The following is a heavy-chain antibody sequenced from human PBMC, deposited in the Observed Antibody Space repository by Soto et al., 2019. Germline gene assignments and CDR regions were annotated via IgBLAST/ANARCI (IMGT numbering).Heavy chain of an antibody. CDR2: VYWTGST. Sequence: KSSETVDITCSVSGDSLTTNGNYWGWFRQHPGKGLQWIGNVYWTGSTFSHPSLTSRVFISVDTSKDEFSLRLTSVTAADTAVYYCARSHYTYARFIDYSGPGTLVTGS. CDR3: ARSHYTYARFIDY. J-gene: IGHJ4*02. V-gene: IGHV4-39*01. CDR1: GDSLTTNGNY. D-gene: IGHD3-16*01.